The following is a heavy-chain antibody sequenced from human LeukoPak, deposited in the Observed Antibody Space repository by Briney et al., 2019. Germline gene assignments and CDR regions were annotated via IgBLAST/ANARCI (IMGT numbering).Heavy chain of an antibody. J-gene: IGHJ3*02. CDR3: ARAIGVGATTAFDI. CDR1: GFTFSSYD. V-gene: IGHV3-13*04. CDR2: IGTAGDT. Sequence: AGGSLRLSCAASGFTFSSYDMHWVRQATGKGLEWVSAIGTAGDTYYPGSVKGRFTISRGNAKNSLYLQMNSLRAGDTAVYYCARAIGVGATTAFDIWGQGTMVTVSS. D-gene: IGHD1-26*01.